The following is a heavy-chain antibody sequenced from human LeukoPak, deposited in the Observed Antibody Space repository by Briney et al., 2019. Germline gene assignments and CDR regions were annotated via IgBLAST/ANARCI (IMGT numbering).Heavy chain of an antibody. Sequence: SETLSLTCTVSGGTISSGDYYWSWIRQHPGKGLEWIGYIYYSGSTYYNPSLKSRVTISVDTSKNQFSLKLSSVTAADTAVYYCARDGSMHYYDSSGYYGTGFDYWGQGTLVTVSS. CDR1: GGTISSGDYY. CDR2: IYYSGST. V-gene: IGHV4-31*03. CDR3: ARDGSMHYYDSSGYYGTGFDY. J-gene: IGHJ4*02. D-gene: IGHD3-22*01.